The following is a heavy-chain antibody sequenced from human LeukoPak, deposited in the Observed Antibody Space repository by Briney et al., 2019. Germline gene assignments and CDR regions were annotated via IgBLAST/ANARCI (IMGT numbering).Heavy chain of an antibody. CDR1: GYTFTGYY. CDR3: ASDRLCSGGSCYSGELDY. D-gene: IGHD2-15*01. J-gene: IGHJ4*02. Sequence: ASVKVSCKASGYTFTGYYMHWVRQAPGQGLEWMGWINPNSGGTNYAQKLQGRVTMTTDTSTSTAYMELKSLRSDDTAVYYCASDRLCSGGSCYSGELDYWGQGTLVTVSS. V-gene: IGHV1-2*02. CDR2: INPNSGGT.